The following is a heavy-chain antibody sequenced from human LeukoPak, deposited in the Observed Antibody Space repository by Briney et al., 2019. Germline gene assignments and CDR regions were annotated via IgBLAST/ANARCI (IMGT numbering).Heavy chain of an antibody. CDR1: GFTFSSYA. D-gene: IGHD3-22*01. V-gene: IGHV3-23*01. Sequence: GGSLRLSCAAPGFTFSSYAMSWVRQAPGKGLEWVSGISGSGGGTYNADSVRGRFTVSRDNSKNTLYLQMNSLRAEDTAVYYCAREGATYDRSGYFPFDHWGQGTLVTVSS. CDR2: ISGSGGGT. CDR3: AREGATYDRSGYFPFDH. J-gene: IGHJ4*02.